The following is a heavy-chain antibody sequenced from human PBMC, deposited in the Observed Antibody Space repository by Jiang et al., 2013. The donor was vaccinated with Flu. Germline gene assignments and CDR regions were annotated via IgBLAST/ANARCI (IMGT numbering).Heavy chain of an antibody. CDR3: ARGSPAADSSGYYNGGDFDY. J-gene: IGHJ4*02. Sequence: ETLSLTCAVYGGSFSGYYCNWIRQPPGKGLEWIGEINHSGSTNYNPSLKSRVTISVDTSKNQFSLKLSSVTAADTAVYYCARGSPAADSSGYYNGGDFDYWGQGTLVTVSS. D-gene: IGHD3-22*01. V-gene: IGHV4-34*01. CDR2: INHSGST. CDR1: GGSFSGYY.